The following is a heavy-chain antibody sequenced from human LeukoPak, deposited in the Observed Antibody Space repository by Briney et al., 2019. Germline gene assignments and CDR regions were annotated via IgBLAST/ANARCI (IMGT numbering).Heavy chain of an antibody. J-gene: IGHJ4*02. Sequence: TSETLSLTCTVSGGSITNSYWSWIRQPPGKGLEWIGYIYYTGTTNYNPSLKSRVTISVDTSKNQFSLKLSSVTAADTAVYYCARGPRGYDSSGPWPYYFDYWGQGTLVTVSS. CDR2: IYYTGTT. D-gene: IGHD3-22*01. V-gene: IGHV4-59*01. CDR3: ARGPRGYDSSGPWPYYFDY. CDR1: GGSITNSY.